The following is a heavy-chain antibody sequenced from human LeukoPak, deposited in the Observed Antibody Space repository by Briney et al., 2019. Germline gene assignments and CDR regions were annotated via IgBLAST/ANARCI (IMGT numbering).Heavy chain of an antibody. CDR2: ISSGGSTI. CDR1: GFTFSDYY. CDR3: ARDGLTKGWLPNN. V-gene: IGHV3-11*04. D-gene: IGHD5-24*01. Sequence: GGSLRLSCAGSGFTFSDYYMSWIRQAPGKGLEWVSYISSGGSTIYYADSVKGRFTISRDNAKRSLYLQMNSLRAEDTAMYYCARDGLTKGWLPNNWGQGTLVTVSS. J-gene: IGHJ4*02.